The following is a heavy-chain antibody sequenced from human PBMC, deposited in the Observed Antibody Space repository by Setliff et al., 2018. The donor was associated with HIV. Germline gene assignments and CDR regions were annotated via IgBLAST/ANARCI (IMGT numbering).Heavy chain of an antibody. Sequence: PSETLSLTCDVSSHSINSGYYWGWIRQPPGKGLEWIGSINHSGTSYYNPSLKSRVTISIDTSKNQFFLKLSSVTAADTAVYYCARPGVVGSSWFDPWGQGTLVTVSS. CDR2: INHSGTS. CDR1: SHSINSGYY. D-gene: IGHD6-13*01. J-gene: IGHJ5*02. V-gene: IGHV4-38-2*01. CDR3: ARPGVVGSSWFDP.